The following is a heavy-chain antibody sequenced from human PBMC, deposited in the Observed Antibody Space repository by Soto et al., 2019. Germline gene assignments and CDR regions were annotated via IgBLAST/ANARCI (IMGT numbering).Heavy chain of an antibody. CDR2: IYPGDPDT. CDR3: ARRYPYSSSSGFDP. J-gene: IGHJ5*02. CDR1: GYSFTSYW. Sequence: GESLKISCKGSGYSFTSYWNGWVRQMPGKGLAWMGIIYPGDPDTRYSPSFQGQVTISADKSISTAYLQWISLKASDTAMYYCARRYPYSSSSGFDPWGQGTLVTFS. D-gene: IGHD6-6*01. V-gene: IGHV5-51*01.